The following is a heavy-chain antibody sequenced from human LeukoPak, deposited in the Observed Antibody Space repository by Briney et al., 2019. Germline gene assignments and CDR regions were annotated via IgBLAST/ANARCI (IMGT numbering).Heavy chain of an antibody. CDR2: ISSSGSTI. J-gene: IGHJ6*03. CDR1: GFTFSSYE. Sequence: GGSLRLSCAASGFTFSSYEMNWVRQAPGKGLEWVSYISSSGSTIYYADSVKGRFTISRDNAKNSLYLQMNSLRAEDTAVYYCARGPDPYYYYYYMDVWGKGTTVTISS. CDR3: ARGPDPYYYYYYMDV. V-gene: IGHV3-48*03.